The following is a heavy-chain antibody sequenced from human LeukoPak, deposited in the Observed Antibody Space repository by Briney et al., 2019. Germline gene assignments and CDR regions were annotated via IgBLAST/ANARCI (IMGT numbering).Heavy chain of an antibody. CDR3: ARLTGTTGFDF. D-gene: IGHD1-1*01. CDR2: IKQNGSDQ. CDR1: GFPFSSYW. Sequence: GGSLRLSCAASGFPFSSYWMSWVRQAPGKGLEWVANIKQNGSDQYYVDSVKGRFTISRDNAKNSLYLQMNSLRADDTAVYYCARLTGTTGFDFWGQGTLVTVSS. V-gene: IGHV3-7*01. J-gene: IGHJ4*02.